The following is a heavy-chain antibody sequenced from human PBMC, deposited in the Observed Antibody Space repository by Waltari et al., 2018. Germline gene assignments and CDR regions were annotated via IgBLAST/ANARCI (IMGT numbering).Heavy chain of an antibody. CDR3: ARANIMYYYDRCDAFDI. CDR1: GDSVSSNSAA. Sequence: QVQLQQSGQGLVKPSQTLSLTCAISGDSVSSNSAAWNWLRQSPSRGLEWRGRTYYRSKWYNDYAVSVKSRITINPDTSKNQFSLQLNSVTPEDTAVYYCARANIMYYYDRCDAFDIWGQGTMVTVSS. CDR2: TYYRSKWYN. V-gene: IGHV6-1*01. D-gene: IGHD3-22*01. J-gene: IGHJ3*02.